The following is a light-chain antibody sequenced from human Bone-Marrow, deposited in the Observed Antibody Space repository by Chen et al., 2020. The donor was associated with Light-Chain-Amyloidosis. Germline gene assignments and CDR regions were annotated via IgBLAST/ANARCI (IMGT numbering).Light chain of an antibody. CDR2: EVT. J-gene: IGLJ1*01. Sequence: QTALPHPASVSGSPGPSITISGPGTSSDVGGYNHVSLYQQHPDNAPKLMIYEVTNRPSWVPDRFSGSKSDNTASLTISGLQTEDEADYFCSSYTITNTLVFGSGTRVTVL. CDR3: SSYTITNTLV. V-gene: IGLV2-14*01. CDR1: SSDVGGYNH.